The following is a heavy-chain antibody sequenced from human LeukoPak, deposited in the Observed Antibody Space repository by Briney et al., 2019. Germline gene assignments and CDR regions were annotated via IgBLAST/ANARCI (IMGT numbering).Heavy chain of an antibody. J-gene: IGHJ5*02. CDR3: ARDSAVAGDIWFDP. CDR2: INPNSGGT. D-gene: IGHD6-19*01. CDR1: GYTFTGYY. Sequence: ASVKVSCKASGYTFTGYYMHWVRQAPGQGIEWMGWINPNSGGTNYAQKFQGRVTMTRDTSISTAYMELSRLRSDDTAVYYCARDSAVAGDIWFDPWGQGTLVTVSS. V-gene: IGHV1-2*02.